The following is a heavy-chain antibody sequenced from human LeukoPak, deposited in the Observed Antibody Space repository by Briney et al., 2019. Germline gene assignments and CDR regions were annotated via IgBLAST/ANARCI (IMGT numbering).Heavy chain of an antibody. D-gene: IGHD6-19*01. CDR2: IYYSGST. J-gene: IGHJ4*02. CDR3: ARATREQWLVLYYFDY. Sequence: SETLSLTCTVSGGSISSYYWSWIRQPPGKGLEWIGYIYYSGSTNYNPSLKSRVTISVDTSKNQFSLKLSSVTAADTAVYYCARATREQWLVLYYFDYWGQGTLVTVSS. V-gene: IGHV4-59*01. CDR1: GGSISSYY.